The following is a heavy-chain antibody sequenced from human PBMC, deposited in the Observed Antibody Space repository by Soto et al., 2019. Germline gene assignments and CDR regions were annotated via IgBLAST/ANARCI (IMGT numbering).Heavy chain of an antibody. D-gene: IGHD3-10*01. CDR1: GFSFTSYW. Sequence: PGESLKISCTSSGFSFTSYWIAWVRKLPGKGLEWVGIIYPGDFETTYSPSFQGQVTISADTSINTAYLQWSGLKASDTATYYCPRSTGSGHRSSCAAMDVWVQVTTVTVSS. J-gene: IGHJ6*02. CDR3: PRSTGSGHRSSCAAMDV. V-gene: IGHV5-51*01. CDR2: IYPGDFET.